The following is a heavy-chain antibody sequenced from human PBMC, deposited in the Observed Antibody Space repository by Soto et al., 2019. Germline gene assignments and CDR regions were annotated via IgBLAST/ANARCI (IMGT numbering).Heavy chain of an antibody. CDR1: GGTFSSYA. Sequence: GASVKVSCKASGGTFSSYAISWVRQAPGQGLEWMGGIIPIFGTANYAQKFQGRVTITADESTSTAYMELSSLRSEDTAVYYCAREPRKKFGGNPTANFDYWGQGTLVTVSS. J-gene: IGHJ4*02. CDR2: IIPIFGTA. CDR3: AREPRKKFGGNPTANFDY. D-gene: IGHD2-15*01. V-gene: IGHV1-69*13.